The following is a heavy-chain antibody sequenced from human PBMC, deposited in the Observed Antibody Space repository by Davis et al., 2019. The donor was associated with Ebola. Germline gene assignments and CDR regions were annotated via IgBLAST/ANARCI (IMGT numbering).Heavy chain of an antibody. J-gene: IGHJ6*02. Sequence: SETLSLTCTVSGGSIRSTKWWSWVRQPPGKGLEWLGEISDSGSTYYDPSLKSRVIISVDTSKNQFSLKLNSVTAADTAVYYCARGVHQRLSGSLSFYYALDVWGQGTTVTVSS. CDR3: ARGVHQRLSGSLSFYYALDV. CDR1: GGSIRSTKW. D-gene: IGHD2/OR15-2a*01. CDR2: ISDSGST. V-gene: IGHV4-4*02.